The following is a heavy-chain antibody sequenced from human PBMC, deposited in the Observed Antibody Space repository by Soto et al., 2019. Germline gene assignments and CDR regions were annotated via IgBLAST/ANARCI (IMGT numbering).Heavy chain of an antibody. Sequence: SETLSLTCAVSGGSITSGGYSWSWIRQPPGKGLEWIGYIYHSGSTYYNPSLKSRVTMSADTSKNQFSLKLSSVTAADTAVYYCASTNYGDYNWFDPWGQGALVTVS. CDR1: GGSITSGGYS. J-gene: IGHJ5*02. D-gene: IGHD4-17*01. V-gene: IGHV4-30-2*02. CDR3: ASTNYGDYNWFDP. CDR2: IYHSGST.